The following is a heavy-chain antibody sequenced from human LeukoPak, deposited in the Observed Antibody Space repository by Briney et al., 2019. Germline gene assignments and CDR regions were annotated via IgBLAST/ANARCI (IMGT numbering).Heavy chain of an antibody. V-gene: IGHV3-13*01. D-gene: IGHD6-13*01. CDR2: IGTAGDT. CDR1: GFTFSSYD. Sequence: GGSLRLSCAASGFTFSSYDMHWVRQATGKGLEWVSAIGTAGDTYYPGSVKGRFTTSRENAKNSLYLQMNSLGAGDTAVYYCARAAGYSSSWPLGDAFDIWGRGTMVTVSS. CDR3: ARAAGYSSSWPLGDAFDI. J-gene: IGHJ3*02.